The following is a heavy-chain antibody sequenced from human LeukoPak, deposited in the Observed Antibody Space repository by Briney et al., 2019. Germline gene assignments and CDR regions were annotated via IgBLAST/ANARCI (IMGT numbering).Heavy chain of an antibody. CDR3: ARGFTSSTRCYLFN. CDR1: GFSVGSNY. V-gene: IGHV3-53*01. CDR2: IYSGGGT. J-gene: IGHJ4*02. Sequence: GGSLRLSCSASGFSVGSNYLTWVRQAPGKGLEWVSVIYSGGGTYYADSVKGRFTISRDNSKNTVYLQMNSLRAEDTAIYYCARGFTSSTRCYLFNWGQGTLVTVSS. D-gene: IGHD2-2*01.